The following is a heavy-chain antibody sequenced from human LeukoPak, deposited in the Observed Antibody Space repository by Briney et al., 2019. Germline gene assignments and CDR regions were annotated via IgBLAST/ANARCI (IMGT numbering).Heavy chain of an antibody. CDR2: IYSGGTT. CDR1: GFTVGSNH. V-gene: IGHV3-66*01. CDR3: ARALSGGSCYSCYYFDY. J-gene: IGHJ4*02. D-gene: IGHD2-15*01. Sequence: GGSLRLSCAASGFTVGSNHMSWVRQAPGKGLEWVSFIYSGGTTYYADSVRGRFTISRDNSKNTLYLQMNSLRAEDTAVYYCARALSGGSCYSCYYFDYWGQGTLVTVSS.